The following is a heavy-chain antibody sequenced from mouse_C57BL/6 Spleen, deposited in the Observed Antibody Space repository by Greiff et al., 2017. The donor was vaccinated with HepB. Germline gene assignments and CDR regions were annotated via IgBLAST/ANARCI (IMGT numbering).Heavy chain of an antibody. J-gene: IGHJ2*01. V-gene: IGHV1-53*01. CDR3: ERWGVVATDIDY. CDR2: INPSNGGT. CDR1: GYTFTSYW. Sequence: VQLQQPGTELVKPGASVKLSCKASGYTFTSYWMHWVKQRPGQGLEWIGNINPSNGGTNYNEKFKSKATLTVDKSSSTAYMQLSSLTSEDTAVYYYERWGVVATDIDYWGQGTTLTVSS. D-gene: IGHD1-1*01.